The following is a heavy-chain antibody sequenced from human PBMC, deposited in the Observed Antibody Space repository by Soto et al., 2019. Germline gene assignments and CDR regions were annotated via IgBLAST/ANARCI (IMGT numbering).Heavy chain of an antibody. Sequence: GASVKVSFKASGYIFTSYYMHWVRQAPGQGLEWMGIINPSGGSIIYAQNFQDRVTMTRDTSTSTVYMKLSSLRSEDTAVYYCARGSNYGDYVFDYWGQGTLVTVSS. V-gene: IGHV1-46*03. CDR3: ARGSNYGDYVFDY. J-gene: IGHJ4*02. CDR2: INPSGGSI. CDR1: GYIFTSYY. D-gene: IGHD4-17*01.